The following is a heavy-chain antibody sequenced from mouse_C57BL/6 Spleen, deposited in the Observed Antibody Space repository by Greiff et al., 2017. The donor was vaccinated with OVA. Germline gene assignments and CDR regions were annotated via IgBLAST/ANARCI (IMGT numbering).Heavy chain of an antibody. V-gene: IGHV5-9*01. CDR3: ARQRRYDGSLFAY. Sequence: EVMLVESGGGLVKPGGSLKLSCAASGFTFSSYTMSWVRQTPEKRLEWVATLSGGGGNTYYPDSVKGRFTISRDNAKNTLYLQMSSLRSEDTALYYCARQRRYDGSLFAYWGQGTLVTVSA. CDR1: GFTFSSYT. CDR2: LSGGGGNT. D-gene: IGHD2-3*01. J-gene: IGHJ3*01.